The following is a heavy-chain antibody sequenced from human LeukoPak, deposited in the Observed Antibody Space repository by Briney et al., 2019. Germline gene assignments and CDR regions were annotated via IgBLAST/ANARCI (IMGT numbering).Heavy chain of an antibody. CDR2: IYIAGTT. D-gene: IGHD1-26*01. V-gene: IGHV3-NL1*01. CDR3: VREVLRDGSYLLDS. Sequence: GRSLRLSCAASGFTFSSYGMHWVRQAPGKGLEWVSTIYIAGTTYSADSVKGRFTISRDNSRNTLYLQMNSLRAEDTAIYFCVREVLRDGSYLLDSWGQGILVTVSS. CDR1: GFTFSSYG. J-gene: IGHJ4*02.